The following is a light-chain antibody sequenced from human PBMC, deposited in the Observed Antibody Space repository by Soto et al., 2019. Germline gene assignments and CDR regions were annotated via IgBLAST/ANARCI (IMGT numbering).Light chain of an antibody. V-gene: IGKV3-15*01. CDR3: QQYADWPTT. CDR1: QSVSRSY. J-gene: IGKJ1*01. CDR2: AAS. Sequence: EILLTQSPGTLSLSPGERATLSCRASQSVSRSYLAWYQQKPGQAPRLLIYAASTRAAGVPARFSGSGSGTEFTLTISSLQSEDFEVYFCQQYADWPTTFGQGTKVDIK.